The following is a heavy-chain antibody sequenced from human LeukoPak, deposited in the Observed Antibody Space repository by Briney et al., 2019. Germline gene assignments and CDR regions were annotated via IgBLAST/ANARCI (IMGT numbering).Heavy chain of an antibody. D-gene: IGHD2-21*02. Sequence: PSETLSLTCAVYGGSFSGYCWSWIREPPGKGLEWIGEINHSGSTNYNPSLKSRVTISVDTSKNQFSLKLSSVTAADTAVYYCARGSLYCGGDCYGPDYWGQGTLVTVSS. V-gene: IGHV4-34*01. J-gene: IGHJ4*02. CDR2: INHSGST. CDR3: ARGSLYCGGDCYGPDY. CDR1: GGSFSGYC.